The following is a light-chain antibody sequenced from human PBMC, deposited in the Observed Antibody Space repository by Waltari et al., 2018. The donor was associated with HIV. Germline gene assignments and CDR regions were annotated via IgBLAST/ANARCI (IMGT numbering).Light chain of an antibody. V-gene: IGKV1-33*01. CDR2: DAS. Sequence: DIQMTHSPSSLSASVGDRVTITCQASQDISKYLSWHQQKPGKAPKLLISDASNLQTGVPSRFSGSGSGTDFTFTISSLQPEDIATYFCQQYDNLPFTFGPGTKVDIK. J-gene: IGKJ3*01. CDR1: QDISKY. CDR3: QQYDNLPFT.